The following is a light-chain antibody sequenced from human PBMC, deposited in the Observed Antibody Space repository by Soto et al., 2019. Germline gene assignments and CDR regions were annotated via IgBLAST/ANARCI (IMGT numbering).Light chain of an antibody. Sequence: QSALTQPASVSGSPGQSITISCTGTSSDVGGYNFVSWYQQHPGKAPKLIIYDVNNRPSGLSNRFSGSKSGNTASLTISGIQAEDEADYYCSSYTSSSTLIFGGGTKLTVL. CDR1: SSDVGGYNF. J-gene: IGLJ2*01. CDR2: DVN. CDR3: SSYTSSSTLI. V-gene: IGLV2-14*03.